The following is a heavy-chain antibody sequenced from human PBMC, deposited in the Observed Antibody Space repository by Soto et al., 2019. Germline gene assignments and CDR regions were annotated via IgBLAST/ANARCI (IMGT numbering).Heavy chain of an antibody. J-gene: IGHJ5*01. V-gene: IGHV5-51*01. D-gene: IGHD1-26*01. CDR3: ARMWELFTLNWFDS. Sequence: GESLKISCQGSGYSFTSYWIGWVRQMPGKGLEWMGIIYPADSETRYSPYFQGQVTISADKSISTAYLQWSSLKASDTAIYYCARMWELFTLNWFDSWGQGTLVTVSS. CDR1: GYSFTSYW. CDR2: IYPADSET.